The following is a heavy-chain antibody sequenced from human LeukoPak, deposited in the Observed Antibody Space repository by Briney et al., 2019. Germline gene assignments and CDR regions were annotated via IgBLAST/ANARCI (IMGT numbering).Heavy chain of an antibody. CDR2: INHSGST. CDR3: AQLLWLRDY. CDR1: GGSFSGYY. Sequence: PSETLSLTCAVYGGSFSGYYWSWIRQPPGKGLEWIGEINHSGSTNYNPSLKSRVTISVDTSKSQFSLKLSSVTAADTAVYYCAQLLWLRDYWGQGTLVTVSS. V-gene: IGHV4-34*01. D-gene: IGHD2-2*01. J-gene: IGHJ4*02.